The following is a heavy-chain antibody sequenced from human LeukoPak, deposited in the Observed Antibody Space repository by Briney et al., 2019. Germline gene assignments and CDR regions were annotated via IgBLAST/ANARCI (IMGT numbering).Heavy chain of an antibody. CDR1: GFTSSSYS. J-gene: IGHJ4*02. Sequence: GGSLRLSCAASGFTSSSYSMNWVRQAPGKGLEWVSSISSSSSYIYYADSVKGRFTISRDNAKNSLYLQMNSLRAEDTAVYYCARDGAAGPYFDYWGQGTLVTVSS. D-gene: IGHD6-13*01. CDR3: ARDGAAGPYFDY. V-gene: IGHV3-21*01. CDR2: ISSSSSYI.